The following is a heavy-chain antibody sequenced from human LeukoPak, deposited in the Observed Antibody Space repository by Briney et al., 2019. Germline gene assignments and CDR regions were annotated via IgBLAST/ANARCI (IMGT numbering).Heavy chain of an antibody. Sequence: PSETLSLTCTVSGGSISGYYWSWIRQPAGKGLEWIGRIYASGSTNYNPSLKSRVSISVDESKNHFSLNLNSVTAADTAVYYCARVVNGYDHRWFDPWGQRTLVTVSS. J-gene: IGHJ5*02. CDR3: ARVVNGYDHRWFDP. V-gene: IGHV4-4*07. CDR1: GGSISGYY. CDR2: IYASGST. D-gene: IGHD5-12*01.